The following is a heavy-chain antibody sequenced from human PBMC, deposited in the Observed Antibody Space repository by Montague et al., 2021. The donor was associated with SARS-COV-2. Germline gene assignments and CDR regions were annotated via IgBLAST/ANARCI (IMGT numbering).Heavy chain of an antibody. J-gene: IGHJ5*02. Sequence: TLSLTCTVSGGSISSGDYYWNWIRQLPGKGLEWIGYIDYSGSTYYHPSLKGRVSVSMERSKNQLSLKLRSVTAADTAVYFCARDGDEEAARTREFGPWGQGTPVTVSS. CDR2: IDYSGST. CDR1: GGSISSGDYY. V-gene: IGHV4-31*03. CDR3: ARDGDEEAARTREFGP. D-gene: IGHD6-13*01.